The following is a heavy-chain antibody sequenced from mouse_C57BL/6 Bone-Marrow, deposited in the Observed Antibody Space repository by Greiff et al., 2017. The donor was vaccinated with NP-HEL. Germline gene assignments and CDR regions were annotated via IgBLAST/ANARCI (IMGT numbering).Heavy chain of an antibody. CDR3: ARRRGYKRGGMDY. CDR2: IYPGSGST. V-gene: IGHV1-55*01. J-gene: IGHJ4*01. Sequence: QVQLQQPGAELVKPGASVKMSCKASGYTFTSYWITWVKQRPGQGLEWIGDIYPGSGSTNYNEKFKSKSTLTVDTSSSTAYMQLSSLTSEDSAVYYSARRRGYKRGGMDYGGQGTSVTVSS. D-gene: IGHD3-1*01. CDR1: GYTFTSYW.